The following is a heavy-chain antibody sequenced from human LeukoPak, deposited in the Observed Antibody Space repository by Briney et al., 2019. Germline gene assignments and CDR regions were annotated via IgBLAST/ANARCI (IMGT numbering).Heavy chain of an antibody. V-gene: IGHV1-2*02. CDR1: GYTFTGYY. J-gene: IGHJ4*02. CDR2: INPNSGGT. Sequence: ASVKVSCKASGYTFTGYYMHWVRQAPGQGLEWMGWINPNSGGTNYAQKFQGRVTMTRDTSISTAYMELSRLRSDDTAVYYCARPGEDLWFGEFSYAYYFDYWGQGTLVTVSS. CDR3: ARPGEDLWFGEFSYAYYFDY. D-gene: IGHD3-10*01.